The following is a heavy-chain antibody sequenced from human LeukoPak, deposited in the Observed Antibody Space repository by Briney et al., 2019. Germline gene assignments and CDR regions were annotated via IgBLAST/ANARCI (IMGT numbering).Heavy chain of an antibody. J-gene: IGHJ5*02. CDR2: IYYSGST. V-gene: IGHV4-39*02. CDR3: ARLNKGPRISLHH. Sequence: PSETLSLTCSVSGGSITSSRVYWVWFRQPPGRGLEWIENIYYSGSTYHNPSLKSRVTISVDTSKNHLALNVSSVPAADTVVYYCARLNKGPRISLHHWGQGTLVTVSS. CDR1: GGSITSSRVY.